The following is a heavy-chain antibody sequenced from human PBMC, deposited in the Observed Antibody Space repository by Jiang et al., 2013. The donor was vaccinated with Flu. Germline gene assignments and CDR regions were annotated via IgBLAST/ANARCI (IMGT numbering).Heavy chain of an antibody. D-gene: IGHD7-27*01. V-gene: IGHV6-1*01. Sequence: SQTLSLTCAISGDSVSSDSATWNWIRQSPSRGLEWLGRTYYRSRWFYDYAVSVKSRITIYPDTSENQFSLELDSVTPEDTAVYFCARVGIGFRWYFDLWGRGTLVTVSS. CDR1: GDSVSSDSAT. CDR3: ARVGIGFRWYFDL. J-gene: IGHJ2*01. CDR2: TYYRSRWFY.